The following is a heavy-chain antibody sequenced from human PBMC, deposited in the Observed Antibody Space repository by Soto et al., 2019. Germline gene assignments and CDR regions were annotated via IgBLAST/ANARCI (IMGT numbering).Heavy chain of an antibody. Sequence: KASETLSLTCAVSGYSISSGFHWGWIRQPPGKGLEWIGTIYYSGSTYYNPSLKSRVTISVDTSKNHFSLKLSSVTAADTAVYYCARPRIAAAGHYFDYWGQGTLVTVSS. D-gene: IGHD6-13*01. CDR1: GYSISSGFH. CDR2: IYYSGST. V-gene: IGHV4-38-2*01. CDR3: ARPRIAAAGHYFDY. J-gene: IGHJ4*02.